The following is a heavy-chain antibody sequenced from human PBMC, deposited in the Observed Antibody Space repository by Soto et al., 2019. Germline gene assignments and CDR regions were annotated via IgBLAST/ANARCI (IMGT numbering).Heavy chain of an antibody. D-gene: IGHD2-2*01. CDR2: IYWDDDK. CDR3: AHRTWRTEIFDY. J-gene: IGHJ4*02. CDR1: GFSLSTSGVG. Sequence: QITLKESGPTLVKPTQTLTLTCTFSGFSLSTSGVGVGWIRQPPGKALEWLALIYWDDDKRYSPSLKSRLTITRNTSKNQVVLTMTNMDPVDTATYYCAHRTWRTEIFDYWGQGTLVTVSS. V-gene: IGHV2-5*02.